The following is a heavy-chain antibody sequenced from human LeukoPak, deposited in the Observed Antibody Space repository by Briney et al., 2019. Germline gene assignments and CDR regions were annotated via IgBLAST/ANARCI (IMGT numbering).Heavy chain of an antibody. V-gene: IGHV4-38-2*02. CDR3: ARVTLERSQYYYYYYMDV. D-gene: IGHD1-1*01. CDR2: IYHSGST. J-gene: IGHJ6*03. CDR1: GYSISSGYY. Sequence: TSETLSLTCTVSGYSISSGYYWGWIRQPPGKGLEWIGSIYHSGSTYYNPSPKSLVTISVDTSKNQFSLKLSSVTAADTAVYYCARVTLERSQYYYYYYMDVWGKGTTVTVSS.